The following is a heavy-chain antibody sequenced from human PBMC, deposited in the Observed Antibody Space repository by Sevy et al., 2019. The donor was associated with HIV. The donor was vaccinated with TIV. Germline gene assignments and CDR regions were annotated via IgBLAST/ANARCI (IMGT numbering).Heavy chain of an antibody. CDR1: GFTFSYAW. CDR3: STDPIIVLLVTDGMDV. Sequence: GGSLRLSCAASGFTFSYAWMSWVRQAPGKGLEWVGRIKSKSDGGTTDYAAPVKGRFTISRDDSKNTLYLQMKNLKTEDTAAYYCSTDPIIVLLVTDGMDVWGQGTTVTVSS. D-gene: IGHD2-8*02. CDR2: IKSKSDGGTT. J-gene: IGHJ6*02. V-gene: IGHV3-15*01.